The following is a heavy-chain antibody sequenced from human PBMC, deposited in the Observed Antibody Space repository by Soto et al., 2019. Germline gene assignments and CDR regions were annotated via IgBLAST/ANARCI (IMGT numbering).Heavy chain of an antibody. J-gene: IGHJ4*02. CDR2: ISGSGNTI. V-gene: IGHV3-23*01. CDR1: GFTFSSYA. CDR3: AKALFLSYGKDPFDY. D-gene: IGHD5-18*01. Sequence: GGSLRLSCAASGFTFSSYAMNWVRQAPGKGLEWVSVISGSGNTIYYADSVRGRFTISRDNSKNTLHLQMDSLRAEDTALYYCAKALFLSYGKDPFDYWGQGTLVTVSS.